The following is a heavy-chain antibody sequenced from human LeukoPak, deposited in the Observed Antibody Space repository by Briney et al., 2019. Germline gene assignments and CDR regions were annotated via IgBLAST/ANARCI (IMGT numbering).Heavy chain of an antibody. J-gene: IGHJ6*03. Sequence: SETLSLTCAVSGYSISSGYYWGWIRQPPGKGLEWIGSIYHSGSTYYNPSLKSRVTISVDTSKNQFPLKLSSVTAADTAVYYCARDGENPTPEYYYYYYMDVWGKGTTVTVSS. CDR2: IYHSGST. CDR1: GYSISSGYY. D-gene: IGHD1-14*01. CDR3: ARDGENPTPEYYYYYYMDV. V-gene: IGHV4-38-2*02.